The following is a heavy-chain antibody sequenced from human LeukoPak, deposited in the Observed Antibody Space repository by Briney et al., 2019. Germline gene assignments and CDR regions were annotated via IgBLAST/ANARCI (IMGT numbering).Heavy chain of an antibody. CDR2: ISGSGGST. V-gene: IGHV3-23*01. J-gene: IGHJ4*02. CDR1: GFTFSSYA. Sequence: GGSLRLSCAASGFTFSSYAMSWDRQAPGKGLEWVSAISGSGGSTYYADSVKGRFTISRDNSKNTLYLQMNSLRAEDTAVYYCAKTIVESTMVRGVIITRPYYFDYWGQGTLVTVSS. CDR3: AKTIVESTMVRGVIITRPYYFDY. D-gene: IGHD3-10*01.